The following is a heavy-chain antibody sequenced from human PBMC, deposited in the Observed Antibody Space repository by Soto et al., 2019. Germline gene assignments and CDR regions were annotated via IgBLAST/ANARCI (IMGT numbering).Heavy chain of an antibody. CDR3: ARTYYDFWSGFSD. CDR1: GFTFSDYA. CDR2: ISYEGSEK. J-gene: IGHJ4*02. D-gene: IGHD3-3*01. Sequence: QVHLEESGGRVVQPGTSLRLSCAASGFTFSDYAMHWIRQPPGKGLEWVAIISYEGSEKYYSDSVKGRFTISRDNSKNTVYLQMNSVRGDHTAVYYCARTYYDFWSGFSDWGQGALVTVSS. V-gene: IGHV3-30*03.